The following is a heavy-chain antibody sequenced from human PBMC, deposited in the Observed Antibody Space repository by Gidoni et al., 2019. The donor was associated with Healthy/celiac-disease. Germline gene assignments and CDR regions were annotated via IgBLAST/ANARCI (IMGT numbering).Heavy chain of an antibody. D-gene: IGHD3-22*01. CDR1: GFPFSSYG. J-gene: IGHJ4*02. CDR3: ARAQYYYDSSGYSLSDY. Sequence: QVQLVESGGGVVQPGRSLRLSCAASGFPFSSYGMHWVRQAPGKGLEWGAVIWYDGSKKYYADAVKCRFTISRDNSKNTLYLQMNSLRAEDTAVYYCARAQYYYDSSGYSLSDYWGQGTLVTVSS. CDR2: IWYDGSKK. V-gene: IGHV3-33*01.